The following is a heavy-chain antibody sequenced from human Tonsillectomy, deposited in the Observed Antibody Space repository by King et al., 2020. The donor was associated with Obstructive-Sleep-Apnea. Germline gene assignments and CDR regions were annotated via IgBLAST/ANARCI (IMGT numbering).Heavy chain of an antibody. CDR3: VKDRGQQVAVFDY. Sequence: QLVQSGGGVVQPGGPLRLSCAASGFIFNNYDMHWVRQAPGKGLEWVAFVRFDGSNVYYAESVKGRFTISRDNSKNTLYLQMSSLRVEDTAVYYCVKDRGQQVAVFDYWGQGTLVTVSS. D-gene: IGHD6-13*01. CDR1: GFIFNNYD. CDR2: VRFDGSNV. V-gene: IGHV3-30*02. J-gene: IGHJ4*02.